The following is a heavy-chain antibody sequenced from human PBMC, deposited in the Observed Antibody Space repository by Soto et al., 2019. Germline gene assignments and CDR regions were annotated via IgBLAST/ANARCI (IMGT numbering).Heavy chain of an antibody. CDR3: AKDKRRVVVVAAGPPSYGMDV. J-gene: IGHJ6*02. CDR2: ISWDGGST. D-gene: IGHD2-15*01. V-gene: IGHV3-43*01. CDR1: GFTFDDYT. Sequence: GGSLRLSCAASGFTFDDYTMHWVRQAPGKGLEWVSLISWDGGSTYYADSVKGRFTISRDNSKNSLYLQMNSLRTEDTALYYCAKDKRRVVVVAAGPPSYGMDVWGQGTKVTV.